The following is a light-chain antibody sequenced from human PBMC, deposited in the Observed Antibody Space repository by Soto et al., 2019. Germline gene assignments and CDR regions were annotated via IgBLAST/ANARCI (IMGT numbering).Light chain of an antibody. J-gene: IGLJ1*01. CDR1: SSDVGGYNY. CDR3: GSYRISTAV. Sequence: SALTQPASVSGSPGQSITLSCTGTSSDVGGYNYASWYQQYPGKAPKLMIYDVTNRPSGGSNRFSGSTSGNTASLTISGLQAEDEADYYCGSYRISTAVFGTGTKVTV. V-gene: IGLV2-14*01. CDR2: DVT.